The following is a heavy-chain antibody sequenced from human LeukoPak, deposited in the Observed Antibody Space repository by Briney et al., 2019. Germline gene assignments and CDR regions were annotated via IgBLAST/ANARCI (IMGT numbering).Heavy chain of an antibody. J-gene: IGHJ4*02. CDR2: ISAYNGNT. V-gene: IGHV1-18*01. CDR3: VRDKASGGLSWIQLWSDRFDY. D-gene: IGHD5-18*01. CDR1: GYTFTSYG. Sequence: ASVKVSCKASGYTFTSYGTSWVRQAPGQGLEWMGWISAYNGNTNYAQKLQGRVTMTTDTSTSTAYMELRSLRSDDTAVYYCVRDKASGGLSWIQLWSDRFDYWGQGTLVTVSS.